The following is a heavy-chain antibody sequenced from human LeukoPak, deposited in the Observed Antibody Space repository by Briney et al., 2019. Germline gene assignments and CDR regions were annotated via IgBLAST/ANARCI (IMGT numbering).Heavy chain of an antibody. J-gene: IGHJ4*02. V-gene: IGHV4-34*01. Sequence: PSETLSLTCAVYGGSFSGYYWSWIRQPPGKVLEWIGEINHSGSTNYNPSLKSRVTISVDTSKNQFSLKLSSVTAADTAVYYCARGAAARLGYFDYWGQGTLVTVSS. CDR2: INHSGST. D-gene: IGHD6-6*01. CDR3: ARGAAARLGYFDY. CDR1: GGSFSGYY.